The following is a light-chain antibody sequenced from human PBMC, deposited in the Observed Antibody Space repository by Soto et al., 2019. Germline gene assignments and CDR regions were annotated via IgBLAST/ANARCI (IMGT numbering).Light chain of an antibody. CDR1: QSVTSNY. Sequence: EIVLTQSPGTLSLSPGERATLSCGASQSVTSNYIGWYQQKPGQAPRRLIFGASIRATGIQDRFSGSGSGTDFTLTIRGLEPEDFAVYYCKQYGSSPSTFGQGTKVDI. V-gene: IGKV3-20*01. J-gene: IGKJ1*01. CDR2: GAS. CDR3: KQYGSSPST.